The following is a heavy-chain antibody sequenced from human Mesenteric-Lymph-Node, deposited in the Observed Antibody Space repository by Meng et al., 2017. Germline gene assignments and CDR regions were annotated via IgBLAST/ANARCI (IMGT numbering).Heavy chain of an antibody. Sequence: GESLKISCAASGFTFSSYAMSWVRQAPGKGLEWVSSTSGSGGSTYYADSVKGRFTISRDNSKNTVSLQMNSLRAEDTAVYYCAKDRGYDILAAYYNGLDYWGQGTLVTGSS. CDR1: GFTFSSYA. CDR2: TSGSGGST. D-gene: IGHD3-9*01. V-gene: IGHV3-23*01. CDR3: AKDRGYDILAAYYNGLDY. J-gene: IGHJ4*02.